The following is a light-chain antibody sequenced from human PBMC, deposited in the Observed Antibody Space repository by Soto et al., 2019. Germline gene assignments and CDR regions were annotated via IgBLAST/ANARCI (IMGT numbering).Light chain of an antibody. CDR1: SSDLGGYNF. CDR2: EVN. Sequence: QSALTQPPSASGSPGQSVTISCTGTSSDLGGYNFVSWYQQHPGKAPKLMIYEVNKRPSGVPDRFSGSKSGNTASLTVSGLQAEDEADYYCISYAGSNNVVFGGGTKLSVL. J-gene: IGLJ2*01. CDR3: ISYAGSNNVV. V-gene: IGLV2-8*01.